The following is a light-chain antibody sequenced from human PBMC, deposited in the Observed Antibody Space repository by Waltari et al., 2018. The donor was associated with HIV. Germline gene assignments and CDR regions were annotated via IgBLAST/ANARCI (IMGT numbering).Light chain of an antibody. V-gene: IGLV1-44*01. CDR2: SNN. CDR1: SSNIGSNT. J-gene: IGLJ2*01. Sequence: QSVLTQPPSASGTPGQRVTIPCSGSSSNIGSNTVNWYQQLPGTAPKLLIYSNNQRPSGVPDRFSGSKSGTSASLAISGLQSEDEADYYCAACDDSLNGPVFGGGTKLTVL. CDR3: AACDDSLNGPV.